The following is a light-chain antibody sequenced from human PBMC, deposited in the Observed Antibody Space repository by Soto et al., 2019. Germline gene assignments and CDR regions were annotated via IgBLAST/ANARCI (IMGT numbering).Light chain of an antibody. CDR2: DAS. CDR3: QHRSNWPGT. J-gene: IGKJ1*01. CDR1: QSVSSY. V-gene: IGKV3-11*01. Sequence: EIVLTQSPATLSLSPGERATLSCRASQSVSSYLAWYQQKPGQAPRLLIYDASDRATGIPARFSGSGSGTDFTLTISSLKHKDFTGYYCQHRSNWPGTFGQGTKVEIK.